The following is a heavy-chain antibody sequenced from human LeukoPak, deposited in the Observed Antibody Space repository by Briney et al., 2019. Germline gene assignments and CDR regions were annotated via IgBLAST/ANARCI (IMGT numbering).Heavy chain of an antibody. J-gene: IGHJ4*02. D-gene: IGHD7-27*01. CDR3: ARAALGIGDY. CDR2: IYIDDTT. CDR1: GFTVSTDN. V-gene: IGHV3-66*01. Sequence: PGGSLRLSCAASGFTVSTDNMSWVRHAPPQGLERVSLIYIDDTTYHADYAQGIFSTYRNKSKNTLHLQMNGLRADGTAVYYCARAALGIGDYWGQGTLVTVSS.